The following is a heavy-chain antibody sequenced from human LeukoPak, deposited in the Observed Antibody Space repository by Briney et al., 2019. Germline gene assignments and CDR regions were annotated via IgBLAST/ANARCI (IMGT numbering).Heavy chain of an antibody. V-gene: IGHV3-64*01. Sequence: GGSLRLSCAASGFTFSSYAMRWVRQAPGKGLEYVSAISSNGGSTYYANSVKGRFTISRDNSKNTLYLQMGSLRAEDMAVYYCARGPPSLGYCSSTSCRTYYYGMDVWGQGTTVTVSS. CDR1: GFTFSSYA. CDR3: ARGPPSLGYCSSTSCRTYYYGMDV. CDR2: ISSNGGST. D-gene: IGHD2-2*01. J-gene: IGHJ6*02.